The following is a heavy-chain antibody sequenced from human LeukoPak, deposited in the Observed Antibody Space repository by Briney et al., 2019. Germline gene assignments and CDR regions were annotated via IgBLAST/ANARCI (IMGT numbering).Heavy chain of an antibody. CDR3: ARGATYYYDSSGFDY. D-gene: IGHD3-22*01. CDR2: ISSSSSYI. CDR1: GFTFSSYS. J-gene: IGHJ4*02. V-gene: IGHV3-21*01. Sequence: GGSLRLSCAASGFTFSSYSMNWVRQAPGKGLESVSSISSSSSYIYYADSVKGRFTISRDNAKNSLYLQMNSLRAEDTAVYYCARGATYYYDSSGFDYWGQGTLVTVSS.